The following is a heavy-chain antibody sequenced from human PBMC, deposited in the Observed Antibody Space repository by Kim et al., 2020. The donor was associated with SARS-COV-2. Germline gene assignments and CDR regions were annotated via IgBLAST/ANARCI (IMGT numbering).Heavy chain of an antibody. CDR2: INPSGGST. CDR3: ARGPGGYSSGWIYHYYGMDV. V-gene: IGHV1-46*01. CDR1: GYTFTSYY. D-gene: IGHD6-19*01. Sequence: ASVKVSCKASGYTFTSYYIHWVRQAPGQGLEWMGIINPSGGSTSYAQKFQGRVTMTRDTSTSTVYMELSSLRSEDTAVYYCARGPGGYSSGWIYHYYGMDVWGQGTTVTVSS. J-gene: IGHJ6*02.